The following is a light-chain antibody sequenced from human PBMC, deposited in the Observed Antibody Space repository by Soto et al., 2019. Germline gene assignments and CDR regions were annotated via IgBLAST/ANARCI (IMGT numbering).Light chain of an antibody. J-gene: IGLJ1*01. CDR3: CAYAATYTYV. CDR2: QGY. CDR1: SSDVGKYNL. Sequence: QSALTQPASVSGSPGQSITISCTGTSSDVGKYNLVSWYQQHPGKAPKVMILQGYKRPSGVSNRFSGSKFGNTASLTISGLQAEDEAEYHCCAYAATYTYVFGTGTKLTVL. V-gene: IGLV2-23*01.